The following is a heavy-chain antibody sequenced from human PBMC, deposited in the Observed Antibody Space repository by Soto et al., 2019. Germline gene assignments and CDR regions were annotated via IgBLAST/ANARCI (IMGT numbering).Heavy chain of an antibody. CDR3: AREGGDVVVVRDEIEYRFDS. J-gene: IGHJ5*01. V-gene: IGHV3-30-3*01. Sequence: QVQLVESGGGVVQPGRSLRLSCAASGFTFSSYAMHWVRQAPGKGLEWVAVISYDGSNKYYADSVKGRFTISRDNSEITLELRMSGQRADDTAVYNSAREGGDVVVVRDEIEYRFDSWGGGTMDVVST. CDR2: ISYDGSNK. D-gene: IGHD2-2*01. CDR1: GFTFSSYA.